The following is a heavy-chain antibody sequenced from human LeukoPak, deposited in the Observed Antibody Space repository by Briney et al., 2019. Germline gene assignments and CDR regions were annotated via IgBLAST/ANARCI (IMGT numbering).Heavy chain of an antibody. J-gene: IGHJ3*01. V-gene: IGHV3-21*01. CDR3: ARRTFPNDAFDV. D-gene: IGHD1-7*01. Sequence: GGSLRLSCAASGFTFSTFSMNWVRQTPGKGLEWVSAIRGSGSDIYYADSVKGRFTISRDNPKRSLYLQMNSLRAEDTAVYYCARRTFPNDAFDVWGQGTVVTVSS. CDR1: GFTFSTFS. CDR2: IRGSGSDI.